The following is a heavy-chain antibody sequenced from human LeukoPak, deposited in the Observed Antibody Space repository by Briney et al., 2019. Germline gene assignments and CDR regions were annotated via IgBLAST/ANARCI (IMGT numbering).Heavy chain of an antibody. D-gene: IGHD3-10*01. CDR1: GFTFSSYA. CDR2: ISDSGDYT. J-gene: IGHJ4*02. V-gene: IGHV3-23*01. CDR3: AKDSLLLWFGELWVDY. Sequence: GGSLRLSCAGSGFTFSSYAMSWVRQAPGQGLEWVSVISDSGDYTSYADSVKGRFTISRDNSKNTLYLQMNSLRAEDTAVYYCAKDSLLLWFGELWVDYWGQGTLVTVSS.